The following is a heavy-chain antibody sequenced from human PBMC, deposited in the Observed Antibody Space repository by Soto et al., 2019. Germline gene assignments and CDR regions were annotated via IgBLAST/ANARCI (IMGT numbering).Heavy chain of an antibody. Sequence: SETLSLTCTVSAGSISSSSYYWGWIRQPPGKGLEWIGSIYYSGSTYYNPSLKSRVTISVDTSKNQFSLKLSSVTAADTAVYYCARGYCSGGSCYRYWGQGSQVTVPQ. CDR2: IYYSGST. CDR1: AGSISSSSYY. D-gene: IGHD2-15*01. CDR3: ARGYCSGGSCYRY. V-gene: IGHV4-39*01. J-gene: IGHJ4*02.